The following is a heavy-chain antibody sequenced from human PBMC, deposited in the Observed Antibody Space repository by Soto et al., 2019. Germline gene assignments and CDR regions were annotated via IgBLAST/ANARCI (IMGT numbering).Heavy chain of an antibody. CDR2: INHSGST. J-gene: IGHJ4*02. CDR3: ARTFMDTRGYSYGYGP. D-gene: IGHD5-18*01. CDR1: GGSFSGYY. V-gene: IGHV4-34*01. Sequence: SETLSLTXAVYGGSFSGYYWSWIRQPPGKGLEWIGEINHSGSTNYNPPLKSRVTISVDTSKNQFSLKLSSVTAADTAVYYCARTFMDTRGYSYGYGPWGQGTLVTVSS.